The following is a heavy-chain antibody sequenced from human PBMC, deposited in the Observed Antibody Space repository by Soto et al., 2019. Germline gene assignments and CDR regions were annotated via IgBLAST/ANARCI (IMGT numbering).Heavy chain of an antibody. CDR3: ARDARRTRRFVEMDI. CDR1: GYIFTGYH. CDR2: INPNSGDT. D-gene: IGHD1-1*01. V-gene: IGHV1-2*02. J-gene: IGHJ6*02. Sequence: ASVKVSCKDAGYIFTGYHIHWVRQASGRGLEWMGWINPNSGDTEYAQNFQGRVTMTRDTSFNLVYMEMSGLTSDDTAVYYCARDARRTRRFVEMDIWGQGTTVTVSS.